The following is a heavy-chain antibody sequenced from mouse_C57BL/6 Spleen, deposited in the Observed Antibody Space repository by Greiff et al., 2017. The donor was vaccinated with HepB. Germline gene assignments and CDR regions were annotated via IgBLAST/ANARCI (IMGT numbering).Heavy chain of an antibody. CDR3: AYGYDVSQLRLRDYYAMDY. CDR2: INPNNGGT. J-gene: IGHJ4*01. Sequence: EVQLQQSGPELVKPGASVKMSCKASGYTFTDYNMHWVKQSHGKSLEWIGYINPNNGGTSYNQKFKGKATLTVNKSSSTAYMELRSLTSEDSAGYYCAYGYDVSQLRLRDYYAMDYWGQGTSVTVSS. CDR1: GYTFTDYN. V-gene: IGHV1-22*01. D-gene: IGHD2-2*01.